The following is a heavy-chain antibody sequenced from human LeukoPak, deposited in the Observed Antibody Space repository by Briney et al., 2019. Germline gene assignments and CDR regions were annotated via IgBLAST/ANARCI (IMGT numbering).Heavy chain of an antibody. Sequence: SETLSLTCAVSGGSISSGGYSWSWLRQPPGKGLEWLGYIYYSGSTYYNPSLKSRVTISVDTSKNQFSLKLSSVTAADTAVYYCARGHHYDSSGYYFQHWGQGTLVTVSS. D-gene: IGHD3-22*01. J-gene: IGHJ1*01. CDR1: GGSISSGGYS. CDR3: ARGHHYDSSGYYFQH. V-gene: IGHV4-30-4*07. CDR2: IYYSGST.